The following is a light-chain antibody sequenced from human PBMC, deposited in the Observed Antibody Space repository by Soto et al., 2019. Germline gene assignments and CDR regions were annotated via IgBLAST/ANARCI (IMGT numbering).Light chain of an antibody. V-gene: IGKV1-39*01. CDR3: QQSYSTPPYT. Sequence: DIQMTQSPSSLSASVGDRVTITCRASQSISSYLNWYQQKPGKAPKLLIYAASSLQSGVPSRFSGSRSGTDFTLTISSLQPEDFATHYWQQSYSTPPYTFGQGTKLEI. CDR1: QSISSY. J-gene: IGKJ2*01. CDR2: AAS.